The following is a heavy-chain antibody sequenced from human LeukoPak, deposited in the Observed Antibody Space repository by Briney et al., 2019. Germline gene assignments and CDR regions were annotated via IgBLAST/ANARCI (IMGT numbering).Heavy chain of an antibody. D-gene: IGHD3-22*01. V-gene: IGHV3-30*18. J-gene: IGHJ4*02. CDR1: GFTFSSYG. CDR3: AKPTNDYYDSSGYDY. CDR2: ISYDGSNK. Sequence: GRSLRLSCAASGFTFSSYGMHWVRQAPGKGLEWVAVISYDGSNKYYADSVKGRFTISRDNSKNTLYLQMNSLRAEDTAVYYCAKPTNDYYDSSGYDYWGQGTLVTVSS.